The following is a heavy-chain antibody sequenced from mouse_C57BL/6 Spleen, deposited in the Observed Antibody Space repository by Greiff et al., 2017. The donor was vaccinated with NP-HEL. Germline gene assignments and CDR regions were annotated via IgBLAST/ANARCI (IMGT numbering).Heavy chain of an antibody. Sequence: QVQLQQSGPELVKPGASVKISCKASGYAFSSSWMNWVKQRPGKGLEWIGRIYPGDGDTNYNGKFKGKATLTADKSSSTAYMQLSSLTSEDSAVYFGARGVITTVVATEWYFDVWGTGTTVTVSA. J-gene: IGHJ1*03. V-gene: IGHV1-82*01. D-gene: IGHD1-1*01. CDR3: ARGVITTVVATEWYFDV. CDR1: GYAFSSSW. CDR2: IYPGDGDT.